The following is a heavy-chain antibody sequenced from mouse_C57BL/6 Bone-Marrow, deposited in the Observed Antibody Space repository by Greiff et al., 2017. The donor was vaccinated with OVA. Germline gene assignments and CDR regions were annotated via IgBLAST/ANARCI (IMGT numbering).Heavy chain of an antibody. Sequence: QVQLQQPGAELVTPGASVKLSCKASGYTFTSYWMHWVKQRPGQGLEWIGMIHPNSGSTNYNEKFKSKATLTVDKSSSTAYMQLSSLTSEDSAVYYCARYGYYGTPFDYWGQGTTLTVSS. CDR3: ARYGYYGTPFDY. V-gene: IGHV1-64*01. J-gene: IGHJ2*01. D-gene: IGHD1-1*01. CDR2: IHPNSGST. CDR1: GYTFTSYW.